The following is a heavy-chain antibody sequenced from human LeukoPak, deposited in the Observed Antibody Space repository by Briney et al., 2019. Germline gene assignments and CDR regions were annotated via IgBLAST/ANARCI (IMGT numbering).Heavy chain of an antibody. V-gene: IGHV3-21*01. CDR3: AKDPLVGGSDRHPLDY. CDR1: GFTFSSYT. J-gene: IGHJ4*02. D-gene: IGHD3-16*02. CDR2: ISRSGDYI. Sequence: GGSLRLSCAASGFTFSSYTMTWVRQAPGKGLEWVSSISRSGDYIFYADSVRGRFTISRDNAKNSLYLQMTSLRAEDTAVYYCAKDPLVGGSDRHPLDYRGQGTLVTVSS.